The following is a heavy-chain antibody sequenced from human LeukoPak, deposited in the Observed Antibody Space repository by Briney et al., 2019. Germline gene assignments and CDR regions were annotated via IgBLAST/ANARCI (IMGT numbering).Heavy chain of an antibody. Sequence: SETLSLTCAVYGGSFSGYWSWIRQPPGKGLEWIEEINHTGSTSYNPSLKSRVTISVDTSKNQFSLKLSSVTAADTAVYFCARRSHYSGWYVWGQGTLVTVSS. D-gene: IGHD6-19*01. V-gene: IGHV4-34*01. CDR3: ARRSHYSGWYV. J-gene: IGHJ1*01. CDR1: GGSFSGY. CDR2: INHTGST.